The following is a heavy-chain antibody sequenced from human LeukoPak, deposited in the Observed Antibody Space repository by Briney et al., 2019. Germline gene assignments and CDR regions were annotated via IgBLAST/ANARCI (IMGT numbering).Heavy chain of an antibody. J-gene: IGHJ4*02. V-gene: IGHV2-5*02. CDR3: AHMDYDSLIFDY. D-gene: IGHD3-22*01. CDR2: ISWDDAK. CDR1: GFSLSTSGGG. Sequence: ESGPTLVNPTQTLTLTCTFPGFSLSTSGGGVGWIRQPPGKALEWLALISWDDAKRYCPYTMTRLRIIRETTTNQVVLRMNNMDPVDTATYYCAHMDYDSLIFDYWGQGTLVTVSS.